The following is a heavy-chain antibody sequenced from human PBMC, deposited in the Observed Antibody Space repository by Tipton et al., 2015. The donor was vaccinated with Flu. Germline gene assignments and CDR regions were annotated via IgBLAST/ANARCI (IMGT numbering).Heavy chain of an antibody. J-gene: IGHJ4*02. V-gene: IGHV4-34*01. D-gene: IGHD3-10*01. CDR1: GDSLSSYY. Sequence: GLVKPSETLSLTCSVSGDSLSSYYWSWIRQPPGKGLEWIGEINHSGSTNYNPSLKSRVTISVDTSKNQFSLKLSSVTAADTAVYYCARGLYVSGSYQRRYFDSWGQGTLVTVSS. CDR3: ARGLYVSGSYQRRYFDS. CDR2: INHSGST.